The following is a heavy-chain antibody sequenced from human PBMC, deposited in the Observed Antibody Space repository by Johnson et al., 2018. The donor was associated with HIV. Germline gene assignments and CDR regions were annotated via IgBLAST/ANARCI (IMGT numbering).Heavy chain of an antibody. CDR1: GFTFSSYA. D-gene: IGHD3-22*01. CDR3: AKDPYDSSGYRRDAFDI. CDR2: ISGSGGST. V-gene: IGHV3-23*04. Sequence: VQLVESGGGLVQPGGSLRLSCAAYGFTFSSYAMSWVRQAPGKGLEWVSAISGSGGSTYYADSVKGRFTISRDNSKNTLYLQMNSLRAEDTAVYYCAKDPYDSSGYRRDAFDIWGQGTMVTVSS. J-gene: IGHJ3*02.